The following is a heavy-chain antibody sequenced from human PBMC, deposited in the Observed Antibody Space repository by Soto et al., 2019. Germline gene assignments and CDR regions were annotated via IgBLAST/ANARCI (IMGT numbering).Heavy chain of an antibody. Sequence: SETMSLTCTVSGGSFSSYYWSWIRQPPGKGLEWIGYIYYSGSTNYNPSLKSRVTISVDTSKNQFSLKLSSVTAADTAVYYCARGNYYDSSGYYDYWGQGTLVTVSS. J-gene: IGHJ4*02. CDR1: GGSFSSYY. D-gene: IGHD3-22*01. CDR2: IYYSGST. CDR3: ARGNYYDSSGYYDY. V-gene: IGHV4-59*01.